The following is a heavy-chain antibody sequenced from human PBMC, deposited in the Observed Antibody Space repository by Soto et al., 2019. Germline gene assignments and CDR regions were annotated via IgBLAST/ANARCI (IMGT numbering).Heavy chain of an antibody. CDR2: ISSSGNII. J-gene: IGHJ4*02. Sequence: VHLVESGGGLVKSGGSLRILCEASGFTFSDYSMSWVRQAPGKGLEWVAYISSSGNIIYYADSVKGRFTISRDNAKSSVYLQMNSLRADDTALYFCAMMSSENYYDPVFSWGLGTLVTVSS. D-gene: IGHD3-22*01. CDR1: GFTFSDYS. CDR3: AMMSSENYYDPVFS. V-gene: IGHV3-11*01.